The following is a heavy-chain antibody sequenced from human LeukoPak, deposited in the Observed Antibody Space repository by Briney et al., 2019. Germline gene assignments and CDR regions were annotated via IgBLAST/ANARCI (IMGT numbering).Heavy chain of an antibody. Sequence: SETLSLTCTVSGGSISSGDYYWSWIRQPPGKGLEWIGYIYYSGSTYYNPSLKSRVTISVDTSKNQFSLKLSSVTAADTAVYYCARLTMVRGVMPIDPWGQGTLVTVSS. CDR3: ARLTMVRGVMPIDP. V-gene: IGHV4-30-4*08. J-gene: IGHJ5*02. CDR2: IYYSGST. D-gene: IGHD3-10*01. CDR1: GGSISSGDYY.